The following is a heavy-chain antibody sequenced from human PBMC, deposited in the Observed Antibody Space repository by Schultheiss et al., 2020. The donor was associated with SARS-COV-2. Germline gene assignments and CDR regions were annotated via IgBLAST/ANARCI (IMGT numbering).Heavy chain of an antibody. V-gene: IGHV3-30*07. CDR2: ISYDGSNK. Sequence: GGSLRLSCAASGFTFSSYAMHWVRQAPGKGLEWVAVISYDGSNKYYADSVKGRFTISRDNSKNTLYLQMNSLRAEDTAVYYCARMRGLEPLRGYFDYWGQGTLVTVSS. J-gene: IGHJ4*02. CDR3: ARMRGLEPLRGYFDY. CDR1: GFTFSSYA. D-gene: IGHD1-1*01.